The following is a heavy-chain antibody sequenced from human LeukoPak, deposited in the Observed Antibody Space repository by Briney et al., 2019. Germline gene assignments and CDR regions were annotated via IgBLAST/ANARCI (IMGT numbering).Heavy chain of an antibody. V-gene: IGHV4-61*02. CDR3: ARGLEMAAENWFDP. D-gene: IGHD5-24*01. Sequence: HPSETLSLTCTVSGGSISSGSYHWSWIRQPAGKGLEWIGRIYTSGSTNYNPSLKSRDTISVDTSKNQFSLKLSSVTAADTAVYYCARGLEMAAENWFDPWGQGTLVTVSS. J-gene: IGHJ5*02. CDR2: IYTSGST. CDR1: GGSISSGSYH.